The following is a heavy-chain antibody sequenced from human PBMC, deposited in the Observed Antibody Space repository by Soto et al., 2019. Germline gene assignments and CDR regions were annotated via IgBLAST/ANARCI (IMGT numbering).Heavy chain of an antibody. CDR2: ISGSGGST. J-gene: IGHJ6*03. D-gene: IGHD2-2*01. CDR3: AKLYCSSTSCFYYYYMDV. Sequence: GGSLRLSCAASGFTFSSYAMSWVRQAPGKGLEWVSVISGSGGSTYYADSAKGRFTISRDNSKNTLYLQMNSLRAEDTAVYYCAKLYCSSTSCFYYYYMDVWGKGTTVTV. V-gene: IGHV3-23*01. CDR1: GFTFSSYA.